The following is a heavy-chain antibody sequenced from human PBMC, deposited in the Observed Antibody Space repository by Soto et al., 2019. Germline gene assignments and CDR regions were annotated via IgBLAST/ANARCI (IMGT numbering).Heavy chain of an antibody. Sequence: QVQLQQWGAGLLKPSETLSLTCAVHGGSFSGYYWTWIRQPPGKGLEWIGEINHSGSTNYNPSLKSQVTISVETSKNLFALELSSVTAADTAVYYCARPRPTRGALDYWGQGTLVTVSS. J-gene: IGHJ4*02. CDR2: INHSGST. CDR1: GGSFSGYY. V-gene: IGHV4-34*01. D-gene: IGHD2-15*01. CDR3: ARPRPTRGALDY.